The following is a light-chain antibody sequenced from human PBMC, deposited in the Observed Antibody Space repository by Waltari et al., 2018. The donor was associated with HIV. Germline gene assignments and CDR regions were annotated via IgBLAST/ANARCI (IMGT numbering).Light chain of an antibody. CDR3: SSYTSSSTLV. CDR1: SSDVGGYNY. Sequence: QSALTQPASVSGSPGQSITISCTGTSSDVGGYNYVSWYQQHPGKAPKLIIYEVSNRPSGGSTGFSGASAGESASLSTSCLQAEDEADYYCSSYTSSSTLVFGGGTKLTV. J-gene: IGLJ2*01. CDR2: EVS. V-gene: IGLV2-14*01.